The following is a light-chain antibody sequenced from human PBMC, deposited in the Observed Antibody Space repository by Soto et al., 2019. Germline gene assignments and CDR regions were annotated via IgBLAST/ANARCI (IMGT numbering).Light chain of an antibody. V-gene: IGLV2-14*01. CDR2: DVS. J-gene: IGLJ2*01. CDR1: SSDVGGYNY. CDR3: RSYTRSSTLVV. Sequence: QSALTQPASVSGSPGQSITISCPGTSSDVGGYNYVSWYQQHPGKAPKLIIYDVSNRPSGVSNRFSGAKSGNTASLTISGLQAEDEADYYCRSYTRSSTLVVCGGGPQLSV.